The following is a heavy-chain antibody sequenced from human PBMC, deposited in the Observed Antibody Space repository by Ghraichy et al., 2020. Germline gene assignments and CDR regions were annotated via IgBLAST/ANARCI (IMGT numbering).Heavy chain of an antibody. J-gene: IGHJ3*02. Sequence: SVKVSCKASGGTFSSYAISWVRQAPGQGLEWMGGIIPIFGTANYAQKFQGRVTITADASTSTAYMELSSLRSEDTAVYYCARVEYSSSFDAFDNWGQGTMVTVSS. D-gene: IGHD6-6*01. CDR2: IIPIFGTA. V-gene: IGHV1-69*13. CDR3: ARVEYSSSFDAFDN. CDR1: GGTFSSYA.